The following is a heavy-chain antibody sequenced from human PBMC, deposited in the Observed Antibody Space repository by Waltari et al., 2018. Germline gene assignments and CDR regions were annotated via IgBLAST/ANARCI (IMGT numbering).Heavy chain of an antibody. Sequence: EVQLVESGGGLVQPGRSLRLSCAASGFTFDDYAMHWVRQAPGKGLEWVSGISWHSGSIGYADSVKCRFTISRDNAKNSPYLQMNSLRAEDTALYYCAKDKQYQLLWDAFDIWGQGTMVTVSS. CDR2: ISWHSGSI. CDR1: GFTFDDYA. J-gene: IGHJ3*02. D-gene: IGHD2-2*01. CDR3: AKDKQYQLLWDAFDI. V-gene: IGHV3-9*01.